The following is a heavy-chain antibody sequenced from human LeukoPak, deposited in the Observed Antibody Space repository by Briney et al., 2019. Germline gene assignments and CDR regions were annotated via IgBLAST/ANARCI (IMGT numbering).Heavy chain of an antibody. Sequence: ASVKVSCKASGYTFTSYDINWVRQATGQGLEWMGWMNPNRGNTGYAQKFQGRVNMTRNTSISTAYMELSSLRSEDTAVYYCTRDLGTYKSYVSIFFDYWGQGALVTVSS. D-gene: IGHD3-10*01. CDR1: GYTFTSYD. CDR2: MNPNRGNT. V-gene: IGHV1-8*01. J-gene: IGHJ4*02. CDR3: TRDLGTYKSYVSIFFDY.